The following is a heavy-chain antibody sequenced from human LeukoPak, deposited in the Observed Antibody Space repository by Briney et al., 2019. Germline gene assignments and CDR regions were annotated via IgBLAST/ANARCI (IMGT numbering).Heavy chain of an antibody. CDR1: GFTFSSYA. Sequence: GGCLRPSCAASGFTFSSYAMSSVRQAPGKGLEWVSAICGSGGSTYYAASVKGRFTISRDNSKNTLYLQINSLRAEDTAVYYCATTPDYYGSGSRFDPWGQGSLVTVSS. J-gene: IGHJ5*02. D-gene: IGHD3-10*01. CDR2: ICGSGGST. CDR3: ATTPDYYGSGSRFDP. V-gene: IGHV3-23*01.